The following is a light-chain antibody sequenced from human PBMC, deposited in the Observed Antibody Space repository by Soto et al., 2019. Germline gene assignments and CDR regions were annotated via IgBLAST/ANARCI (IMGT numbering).Light chain of an antibody. CDR3: QQYGSSPIT. CDR2: GAS. V-gene: IGKV3-20*01. J-gene: IGKJ5*01. CDR1: QSVSTSY. Sequence: EIVLTQSPGTLSLSPGERATLSCRASQSVSTSYVAWYQQKPGQAPRLLIYGASSRATGIPDRFSGTVSGTDFTLTISRLEPEDFAVYYCQQYGSSPITFGQGTRLEIK.